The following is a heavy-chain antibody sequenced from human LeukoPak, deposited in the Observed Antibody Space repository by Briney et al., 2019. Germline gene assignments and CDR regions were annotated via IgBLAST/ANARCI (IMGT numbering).Heavy chain of an antibody. J-gene: IGHJ4*02. V-gene: IGHV4-59*01. CDR1: GGSISSYY. CDR3: ARVNYDFWSGYYWTYYFDY. CDR2: IYYSGST. D-gene: IGHD3-3*01. Sequence: SEALSLTCTVSGGSISSYYWSWIRQPPGKGLEWIGYIYYSGSTNYNPSLKSRVTISVDTSKNQFSLKLSSVTAADTAAYYCARVNYDFWSGYYWTYYFDYWGQGTLVTVSS.